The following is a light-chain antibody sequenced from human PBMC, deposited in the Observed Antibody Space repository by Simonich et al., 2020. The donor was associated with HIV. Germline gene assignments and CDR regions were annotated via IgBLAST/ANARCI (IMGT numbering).Light chain of an antibody. V-gene: IGKV3-15*01. Sequence: EIVMTQSPATLSVSPGERATLSCRASQSVSSNFAWYQQKPGQAPMLLIYGASTRATGIPARFSGSGSGTEFTLTISSMQSEDFAVYYCHQYNNWPPWTFGQGTKVEIK. J-gene: IGKJ1*01. CDR1: QSVSSN. CDR2: GAS. CDR3: HQYNNWPPWT.